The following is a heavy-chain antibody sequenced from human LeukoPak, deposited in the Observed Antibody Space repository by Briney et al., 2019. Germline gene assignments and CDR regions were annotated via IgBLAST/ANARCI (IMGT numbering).Heavy chain of an antibody. V-gene: IGHV1-24*01. D-gene: IGHD1-26*01. Sequence: GASVKVSCKASGGTFSSYAISWVRQAPGKGLEWMGGFDPEDGETIYAQKFQGRVTMTEDTSTDTAYMELSSLRSEDTAVYYCATWIVGATAYWGQGTLVTVSS. J-gene: IGHJ4*02. CDR3: ATWIVGATAY. CDR2: FDPEDGET. CDR1: GGTFSSYA.